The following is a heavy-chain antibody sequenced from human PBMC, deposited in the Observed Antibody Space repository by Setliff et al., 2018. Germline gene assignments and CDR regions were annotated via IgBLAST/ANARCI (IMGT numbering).Heavy chain of an antibody. CDR3: ARAQVVFAISAPVWYFEV. V-gene: IGHV4-59*12. Sequence: SETLSLTCTVSGGSISSYYWSWIRQSPGKGLEWIGYIYNSGSTNYNPSVKSRVTISVDTSKNQFSLKLTSVTAADTAVYYCARAQVVFAISAPVWYFEVWGRGTQVTVSS. CDR2: IYNSGST. D-gene: IGHD2-21*01. CDR1: GGSISSYY. J-gene: IGHJ2*01.